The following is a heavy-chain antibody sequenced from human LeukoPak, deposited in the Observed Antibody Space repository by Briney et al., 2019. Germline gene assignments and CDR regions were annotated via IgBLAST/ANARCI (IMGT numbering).Heavy chain of an antibody. J-gene: IGHJ4*02. D-gene: IGHD3-10*01. CDR2: IYYSGST. CDR1: GDSISSSSYY. Sequence: PSETLSLTCTVSGDSISSSSYYWGWIRQPPGKGLEWIGSIYYSGSTYYNPSLKSRVTISVDTSKNQFSLKLSSVTAADTAVYYCASIRSGLFDYWGQGTLVTVSS. V-gene: IGHV4-39*01. CDR3: ASIRSGLFDY.